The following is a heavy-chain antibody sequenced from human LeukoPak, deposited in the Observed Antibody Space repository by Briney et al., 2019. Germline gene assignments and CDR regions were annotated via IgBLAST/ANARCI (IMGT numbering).Heavy chain of an antibody. J-gene: IGHJ4*02. D-gene: IGHD3-16*01. CDR2: ISSSIYI. Sequence: GGSLRLSCAASGFTFSSYTMNWVRQAPGKGLEWISSISSSIYIYYADSVKGRFTISRDNAENSLYLQMNSLRAEDTAVYYCARDHVGGSYSAGGLWGQGTLVTVSS. CDR3: ARDHVGGSYSAGGL. V-gene: IGHV3-21*01. CDR1: GFTFSSYT.